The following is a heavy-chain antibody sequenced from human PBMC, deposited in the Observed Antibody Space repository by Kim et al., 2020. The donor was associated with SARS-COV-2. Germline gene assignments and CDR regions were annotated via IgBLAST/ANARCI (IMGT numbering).Heavy chain of an antibody. J-gene: IGHJ4*02. CDR2: INEDGSEK. Sequence: GGSLRLSCAASGFTFSTYWMTWVRQAPGKGLEWVANINEDGSEKYYVDSVRGRFTISRDSAKSSLFLQINSLRADDTAVYYCARGRAYDYWGQGSLVTVS. V-gene: IGHV3-7*01. CDR1: GFTFSTYW. CDR3: ARGRAYDY.